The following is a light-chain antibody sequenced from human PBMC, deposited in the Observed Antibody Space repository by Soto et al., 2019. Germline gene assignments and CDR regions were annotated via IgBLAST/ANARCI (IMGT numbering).Light chain of an antibody. CDR2: GAS. Sequence: VMTQSPATLSVSPGEGSTLSCSASQSVGSNLAWYQQKVGQAPRLLIYGASTRATGIPARFSGSGSGTEFTLTISSLQSEDFAVYYCQQYNNWPPWTFGQGTKVDIK. J-gene: IGKJ1*01. V-gene: IGKV3-15*01. CDR1: QSVGSN. CDR3: QQYNNWPPWT.